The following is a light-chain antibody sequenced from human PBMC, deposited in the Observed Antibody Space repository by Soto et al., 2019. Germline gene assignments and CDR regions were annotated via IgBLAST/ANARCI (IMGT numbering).Light chain of an antibody. J-gene: IGLJ1*01. CDR2: EVS. Sequence: QSALTQPASVSGSPGQSITISCTGTSSDVGGYNYVSWYQHHPGKAPKLMIYEVSNRPSGVSNRFSGSKSGNTASLTISGLQVEDEADYYCSSYTSSSTPYVFGTGTKVTVL. CDR1: SSDVGGYNY. V-gene: IGLV2-14*01. CDR3: SSYTSSSTPYV.